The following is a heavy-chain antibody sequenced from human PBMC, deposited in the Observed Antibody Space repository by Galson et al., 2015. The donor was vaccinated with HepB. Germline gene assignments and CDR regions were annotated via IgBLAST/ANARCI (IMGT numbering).Heavy chain of an antibody. V-gene: IGHV3-23*01. J-gene: IGHJ4*02. D-gene: IGHD3-10*01. CDR1: GFTFDNYA. CDR3: AKKGSQSIGSGKYYFLDS. CDR2: ISGAGSHR. Sequence: SLRLSCAASGFTFDNYAMSWVRQAPGKGLEWVSVISGAGSHRYYAESVKGRFTISRDNSRDTLYLYINNVRVGDTAVYYCAKKGSQSIGSGKYYFLDSWGQGTLVTVSS.